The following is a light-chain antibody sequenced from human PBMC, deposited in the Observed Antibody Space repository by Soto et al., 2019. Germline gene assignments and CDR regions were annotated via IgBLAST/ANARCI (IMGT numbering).Light chain of an antibody. CDR1: SSDVGGYNY. V-gene: IGLV2-8*01. Sequence: QSALTQPPSASGSPGQSVTISCTGTSSDVGGYNYVSWYQQHPGKAPKLMIYEVSKRPSGVPDRFSGSKSGNTASLTVSGLQAEDEADYYCSSYAGSNNPFLFGTGTQLTVL. CDR2: EVS. CDR3: SSYAGSNNPFL. J-gene: IGLJ1*01.